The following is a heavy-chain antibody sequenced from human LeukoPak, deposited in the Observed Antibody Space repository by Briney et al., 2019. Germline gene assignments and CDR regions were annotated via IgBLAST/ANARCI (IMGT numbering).Heavy chain of an antibody. D-gene: IGHD6-6*01. J-gene: IGHJ6*02. CDR2: IYYSGST. CDR3: ARVAARYVGMDV. V-gene: IGHV4-59*01. CDR1: AGSINNYY. Sequence: SETLSLSCTVSAGSINNYYWSWIRQPPGKGLEWIGYIYYSGSTNYNPSLKSRVTISVDTSKKQVSLNLSSVTAADTAVYYCARVAARYVGMDVWGQGTTVTVSS.